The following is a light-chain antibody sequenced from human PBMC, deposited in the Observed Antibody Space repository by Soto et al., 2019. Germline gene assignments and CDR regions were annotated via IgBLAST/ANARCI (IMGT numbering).Light chain of an antibody. Sequence: DIHITHSPSSLSSSVLYIFTITCRASQSISSYLNWYQHKPGKAPNLLIHGASTLQNGVPSRFSGSGSGTEFTLTISSLQPEDFATYFCQQTYINRAFGQGTKVDIK. CDR1: QSISSY. V-gene: IGKV1-39*01. J-gene: IGKJ1*01. CDR2: GAS. CDR3: QQTYINRA.